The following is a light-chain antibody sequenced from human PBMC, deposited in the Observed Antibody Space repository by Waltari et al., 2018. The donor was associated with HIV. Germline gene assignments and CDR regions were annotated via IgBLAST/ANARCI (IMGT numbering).Light chain of an antibody. CDR2: SNN. J-gene: IGLJ3*02. Sequence: QSVLTQPPSASGTPGQRVSISCSGSSSNIGSNIVNWYQQLPGTAPKLLIYSNNQRPSGVPDRFSGSKSGTSACLAISGLQSEEEADYYCAAWDDSLNAWVVGGGTKLTVL. CDR3: AAWDDSLNAWV. V-gene: IGLV1-44*01. CDR1: SSNIGSNI.